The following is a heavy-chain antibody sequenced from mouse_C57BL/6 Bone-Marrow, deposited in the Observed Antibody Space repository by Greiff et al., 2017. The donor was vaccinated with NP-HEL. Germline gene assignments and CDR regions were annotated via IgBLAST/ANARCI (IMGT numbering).Heavy chain of an antibody. J-gene: IGHJ1*03. V-gene: IGHV2-2*01. CDR1: GFSLTSYG. CDR3: ARPDYGSSSYWYFDV. Sequence: QVQLKESGPGLVQPSQSLSITCTVSGFSLTSYGVHWVRQSPGKGLEWLGVIWSGGSTDYNAAFISRLSISKDNSKSQVFFKMNSLQADDTAIYYGARPDYGSSSYWYFDVWGTGTTVTVSS. CDR2: IWSGGST. D-gene: IGHD1-1*01.